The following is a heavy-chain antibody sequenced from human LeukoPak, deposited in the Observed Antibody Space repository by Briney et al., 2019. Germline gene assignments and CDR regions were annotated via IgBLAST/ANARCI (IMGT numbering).Heavy chain of an antibody. CDR3: ATLRDGYNYGIDY. V-gene: IGHV4-59*11. Sequence: SETLSLTCTVSGGSISSHYWSWIRQPTGKGLEWIGYIYYSGSTNYNPSLKSRVTISVDTSKNQFSLKLSSVTAADTAVYYCATLRDGYNYGIDYWGQGTLVTVSS. CDR2: IYYSGST. J-gene: IGHJ4*02. CDR1: GGSISSHY. D-gene: IGHD5-24*01.